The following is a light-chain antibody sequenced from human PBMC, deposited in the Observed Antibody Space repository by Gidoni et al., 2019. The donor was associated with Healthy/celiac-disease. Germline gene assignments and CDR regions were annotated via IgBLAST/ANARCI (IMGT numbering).Light chain of an antibody. V-gene: IGKV3-20*01. CDR3: QQYGSSPMYT. Sequence: EIELTQSPRTLSLAPGERATLSCRASPSVSSSYLAWYQQKPGQAPRLLIYGASSRATGIPDRFSGSGSGTDFTLTISRLEPEDFAVYYCQQYGSSPMYTFGQGTKLEIK. CDR2: GAS. J-gene: IGKJ2*01. CDR1: PSVSSSY.